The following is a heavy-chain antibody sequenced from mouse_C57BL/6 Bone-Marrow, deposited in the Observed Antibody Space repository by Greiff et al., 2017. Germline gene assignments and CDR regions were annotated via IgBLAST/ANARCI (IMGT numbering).Heavy chain of an antibody. Sequence: QVQLKQPGAELVKPGASVKMSCKASGYTFTSYWITWVKQRPGQGLEWIGDIYPGSGSTNYNEKFKSKATLTVDTSSSTAYMQLSSLTSEDSAVYYCARDISYYYGSSYGYWGQGTTLTVSS. CDR2: IYPGSGST. D-gene: IGHD1-1*01. CDR1: GYTFTSYW. CDR3: ARDISYYYGSSYGY. V-gene: IGHV1-55*01. J-gene: IGHJ2*01.